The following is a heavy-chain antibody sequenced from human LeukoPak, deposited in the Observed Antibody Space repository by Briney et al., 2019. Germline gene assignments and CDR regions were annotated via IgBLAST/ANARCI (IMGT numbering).Heavy chain of an antibody. Sequence: GGSLRLSCAASGFTFSSYSMNWVRQAPGKGLEWVSSISSSSSYIYYADSVKGRFTISRDNAKNSLYLQMNSLRAEDTAVYYCARSKGCSSTSCMSGWFDPWGQGTLVTVST. CDR2: ISSSSSYI. D-gene: IGHD2-2*01. CDR1: GFTFSSYS. V-gene: IGHV3-21*01. CDR3: ARSKGCSSTSCMSGWFDP. J-gene: IGHJ5*02.